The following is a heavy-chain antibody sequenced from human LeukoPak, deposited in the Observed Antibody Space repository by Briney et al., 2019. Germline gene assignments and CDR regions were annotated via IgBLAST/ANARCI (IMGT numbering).Heavy chain of an antibody. CDR3: ARDLVDGYPTVGGYFDY. CDR1: GGTFTSYA. D-gene: IGHD4-23*01. CDR2: IIPIFGTA. V-gene: IGHV1-69*13. Sequence: SVKVSCKASGGTFTSYAISWVRQAPGQGLEWMGGIIPIFGTANYAQKFQGRGTITADESTSTAYMELSSLRSEDTAVYYCARDLVDGYPTVGGYFDYWGPGTLVTVSS. J-gene: IGHJ4*02.